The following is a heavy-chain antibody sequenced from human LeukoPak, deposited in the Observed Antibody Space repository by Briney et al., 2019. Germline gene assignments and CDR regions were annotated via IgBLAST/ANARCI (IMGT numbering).Heavy chain of an antibody. Sequence: GGSLRLSCAASGFTFSSYSMNWVRQAPGKGLEWVSSISSSSSYIYYADSVKGRFTISRDNAKNSLYLQMNSLRAEDTAVYYCARVPTHNIYCSGGSCYFDYWGQGTLVTVSS. CDR2: ISSSSSYI. V-gene: IGHV3-21*01. CDR1: GFTFSSYS. D-gene: IGHD2-15*01. CDR3: ARVPTHNIYCSGGSCYFDY. J-gene: IGHJ4*02.